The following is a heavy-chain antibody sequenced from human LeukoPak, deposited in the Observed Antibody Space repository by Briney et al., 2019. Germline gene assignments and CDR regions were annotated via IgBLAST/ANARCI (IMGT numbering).Heavy chain of an antibody. CDR1: GYSFTSYW. CDR2: IYPGDSDT. Sequence: GESLKISCKGSGYSFTSYWIGWVRQMPGKGLEWMGIIYPGDSDTRYSPSFQGQVTISADKSISTAYLQWSSLKASDTAMYCCARQGLDRRGMIVYDDAFDIWGQGTMVTVSS. D-gene: IGHD3-22*01. V-gene: IGHV5-51*01. J-gene: IGHJ3*02. CDR3: ARQGLDRRGMIVYDDAFDI.